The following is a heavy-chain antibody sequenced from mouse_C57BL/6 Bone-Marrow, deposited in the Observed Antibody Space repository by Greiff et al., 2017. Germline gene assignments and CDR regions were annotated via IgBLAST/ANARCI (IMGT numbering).Heavy chain of an antibody. CDR1: GYTFTNYW. CDR3: ARRGWYFDV. J-gene: IGHJ1*03. Sequence: VQLQQSGAELVRPGTSVKMSCTASGYTFTNYWIGWAKQRPGHGLEWIGDIYPGGGYTNYNEKFKGKATLTADKSSSTVYMQVSSLTSEDSAIYYCARRGWYFDVWGTGTTVTVSS. V-gene: IGHV1-63*01. CDR2: IYPGGGYT.